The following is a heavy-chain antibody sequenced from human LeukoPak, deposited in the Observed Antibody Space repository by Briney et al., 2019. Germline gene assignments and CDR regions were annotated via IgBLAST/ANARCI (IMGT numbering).Heavy chain of an antibody. CDR2: ISSSSSYI. CDR1: GFIFSSYW. D-gene: IGHD3-10*01. CDR3: ARALYGSGSYYY. V-gene: IGHV3-21*01. J-gene: IGHJ4*02. Sequence: GALRLSCSASGFIFSSYWMSWVRHAPGKGLEWVSSISSSSSYIYYADSVKGRFTISRDNAKNSLYLQMNSLRAEDTAVYYCARALYGSGSYYYWGQGTLVTVSS.